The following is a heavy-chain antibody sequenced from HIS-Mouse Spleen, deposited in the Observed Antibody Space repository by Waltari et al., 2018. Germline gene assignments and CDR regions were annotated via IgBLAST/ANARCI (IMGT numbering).Heavy chain of an antibody. CDR2: IYYSGST. Sequence: QLQLQESGPGLVKPSETLSLTCTVSGGSISSSSYYWGWIRQPPGKGLEWIGSIYYSGSTYDNPSLKSRVTRAVDTSKNQLSLKLSSVTAADTAVYYCAREIPYSSSWYDWYFDLWGRGTLVTVSS. J-gene: IGHJ2*01. V-gene: IGHV4-39*07. CDR3: AREIPYSSSWYDWYFDL. CDR1: GGSISSSSYY. D-gene: IGHD6-13*01.